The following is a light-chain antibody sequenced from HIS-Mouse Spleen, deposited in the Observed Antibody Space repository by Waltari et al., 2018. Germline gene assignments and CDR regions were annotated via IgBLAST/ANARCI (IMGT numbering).Light chain of an antibody. CDR3: AAWDDSLNGPV. CDR2: SNN. J-gene: IGLJ2*01. CDR1: SSNIGSNT. V-gene: IGLV1-44*01. Sequence: QSVLTQPPSASGTPGQRVPLPCSGSSSNIGSNTVNWYQQLPGTAPKLLIYSNNQRPSGVPDRFSGSKSGTSASLAISGLQSEDEADYYCAAWDDSLNGPVFGGGTKLTVL.